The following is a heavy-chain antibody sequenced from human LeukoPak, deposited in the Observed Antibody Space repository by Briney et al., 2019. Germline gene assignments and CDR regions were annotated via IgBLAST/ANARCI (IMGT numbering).Heavy chain of an antibody. CDR3: ARRSSTWSFDY. CDR2: IYYSGST. CDR1: GGSISSYY. D-gene: IGHD6-13*01. V-gene: IGHV4-59*08. Sequence: SETLSLTCTVSGGSISSYYWSWIRQPPGKGLEWIGYIYYSGSTNYNPSLKSRVTISIDTSKNQFSLKLSSVTAADTAVYYCARRSSTWSFDYWGQGTLVTVSS. J-gene: IGHJ4*02.